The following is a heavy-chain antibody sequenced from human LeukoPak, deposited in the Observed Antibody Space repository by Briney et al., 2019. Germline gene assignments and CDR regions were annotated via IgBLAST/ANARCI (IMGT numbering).Heavy chain of an antibody. Sequence: PGGSLRLSCAASGFTFSSYWMSWVRQAPGKGLEWVANIKQDGSEKYYVDSVKGRFTISRDDAKNSLYLQMNSLRAEDTAVYYCARDRRRSEGGSYFDYWGQGTLVNGSS. CDR1: GFTFSSYW. D-gene: IGHD3-16*01. V-gene: IGHV3-7*01. CDR2: IKQDGSEK. CDR3: ARDRRRSEGGSYFDY. J-gene: IGHJ4*02.